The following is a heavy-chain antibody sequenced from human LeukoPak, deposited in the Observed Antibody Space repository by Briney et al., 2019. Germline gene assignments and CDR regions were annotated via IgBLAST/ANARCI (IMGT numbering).Heavy chain of an antibody. CDR3: ARLRNYDILTGYSHYFDY. CDR1: GGSFSGYY. V-gene: IGHV4-34*01. CDR2: INHSGST. Sequence: SETLSLTCAVYGGSFSGYYWSWIRQPPGKGLEWIGEINHSGSTNYNPSLKSRVTISVDTSKNQFSLKLSSVTAADTAVYYCARLRNYDILTGYSHYFDYWGQGTLVTVSS. D-gene: IGHD3-9*01. J-gene: IGHJ4*02.